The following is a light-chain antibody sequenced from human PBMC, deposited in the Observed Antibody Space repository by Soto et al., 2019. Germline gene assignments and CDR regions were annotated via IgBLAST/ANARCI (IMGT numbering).Light chain of an antibody. V-gene: IGKV1-9*01. CDR2: AAS. J-gene: IGKJ4*01. CDR3: LQHNSYPLT. CDR1: QGISSY. Sequence: DIQVTQSPSSLSASVGDRVTITCRASQGISSYLAWYQQKPGKAPKLLIYAASTLQSGVPSRFSGSGSGTDFTLTISSRQPEDFATYYCLQHNSYPLTFGGGTKVDIK.